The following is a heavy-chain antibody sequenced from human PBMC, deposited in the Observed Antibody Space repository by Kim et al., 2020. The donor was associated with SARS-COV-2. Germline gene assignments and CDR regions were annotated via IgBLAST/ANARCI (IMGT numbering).Heavy chain of an antibody. CDR2: INPNGGGT. D-gene: IGHD3-16*02. V-gene: IGHV1-2*05. CDR1: GYTFTDYY. Sequence: ASVKVSCKASGYTFTDYYIHWVRQAPGQGLEWMGRINPNGGGTHNAQKFQGRVTMTRDTSTNTAYMELSRLRSDDTGLYYCARIDCNRYTSERCYDAFD. J-gene: IGHJ3*01. CDR3: ARIDCNRYTSERCYDAFD.